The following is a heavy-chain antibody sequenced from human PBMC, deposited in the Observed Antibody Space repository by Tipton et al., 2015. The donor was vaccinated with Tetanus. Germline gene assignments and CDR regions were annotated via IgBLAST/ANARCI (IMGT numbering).Heavy chain of an antibody. J-gene: IGHJ4*02. CDR2: IYYTGNT. Sequence: TLSLTCTVSGGSISSFYWSWIRQSPGRGLEWIGYIYYTGNTDYNPSLKSRVTISADTTKKQFSLNLRSVTAADTAVYYCAGLPAGGGYSAPHYFLHWGQGTLVTVSS. D-gene: IGHD4-23*01. CDR3: AGLPAGGGYSAPHYFLH. CDR1: GGSISSFY. V-gene: IGHV4-59*01.